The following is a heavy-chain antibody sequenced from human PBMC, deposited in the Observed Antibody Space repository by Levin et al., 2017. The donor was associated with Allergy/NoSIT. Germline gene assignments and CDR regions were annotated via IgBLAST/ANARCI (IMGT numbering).Heavy chain of an antibody. Sequence: KRSGPTLVKPTQTLTLTCTFGGFSLSANTMGVAWVRQSPGKALEWLALIYSDDDKRYSPSLQDRITITKDSSKNQVFLTVTNVDSPDTGTYFCTHAGRLGPRAADWLRNTFDYWGQGARVTVSS. CDR3: THAGRLGPRAADWLRNTFDY. J-gene: IGHJ4*02. CDR1: GFSLSANTMG. CDR2: IYSDDDK. V-gene: IGHV2-5*02. D-gene: IGHD3-9*01.